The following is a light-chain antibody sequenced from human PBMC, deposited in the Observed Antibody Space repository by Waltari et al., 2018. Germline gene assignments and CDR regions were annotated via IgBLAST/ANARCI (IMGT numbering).Light chain of an antibody. CDR2: WAS. Sequence: DIVMTQSPDSLHVSLGERATIHCRSSQSLLYYSNDKNYVARYQQKPGQPPKLLIYWASTRHSGVPDRFSGSGSATDFTLTISSLQAEDVAVYYCQQYYSRRTFGQGTRVEIK. CDR1: QSLLYYSNDKNY. CDR3: QQYYSRRT. V-gene: IGKV4-1*01. J-gene: IGKJ1*01.